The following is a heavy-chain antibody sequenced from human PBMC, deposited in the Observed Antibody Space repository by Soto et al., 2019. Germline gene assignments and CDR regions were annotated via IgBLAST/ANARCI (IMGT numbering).Heavy chain of an antibody. D-gene: IGHD3-9*01. CDR2: ISAYNGNT. CDR3: AIGDHVLTGYYRSAPNFDY. CDR1: GYTFTSYG. J-gene: IGHJ4*02. V-gene: IGHV1-18*01. Sequence: QVQLVQSGAEVKKPGASVKVSCKASGYTFTSYGISWVRQAPGQGLEWMGWISAYNGNTNYAQKLQGRATMTTDTSRSTSYMWLRSLKSDDTAVYYCAIGDHVLTGYYRSAPNFDYGGQGTLVTVSS.